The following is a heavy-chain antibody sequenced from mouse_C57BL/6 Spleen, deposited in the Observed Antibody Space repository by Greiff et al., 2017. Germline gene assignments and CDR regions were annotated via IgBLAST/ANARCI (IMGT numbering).Heavy chain of an antibody. CDR1: GYTFTDYY. D-gene: IGHD1-1*01. J-gene: IGHJ4*01. Sequence: VQLQQSGPELVKPGASVKISCKASGYTFTDYYMNWVKQSHGKSLEWIGDINPNNGGTSYNQKFKGKATLTVDKSSSTAYMELRSLTSEDSAVYYCARTVVATDAMDYWGQGTSVTVSS. CDR2: INPNNGGT. V-gene: IGHV1-26*01. CDR3: ARTVVATDAMDY.